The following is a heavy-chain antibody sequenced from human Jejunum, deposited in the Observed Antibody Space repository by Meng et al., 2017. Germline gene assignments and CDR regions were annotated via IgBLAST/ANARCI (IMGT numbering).Heavy chain of an antibody. CDR3: AHRTAYSSDYNVGWFDP. V-gene: IGHV2-5*02. J-gene: IGHJ5*02. D-gene: IGHD6-25*01. CDR1: GFSLRTRTVG. Sequence: QISLQESCPNELKPTEPFTLTCTFSGFSLRTRTVGVGWLRQPPGKALECLALIYWDDDKRYNPSLKNRLSITKDTSENQVVLTMTNMDPADTATYYCAHRTAYSSDYNVGWFDPWGPGFLVNVSS. CDR2: IYWDDDK.